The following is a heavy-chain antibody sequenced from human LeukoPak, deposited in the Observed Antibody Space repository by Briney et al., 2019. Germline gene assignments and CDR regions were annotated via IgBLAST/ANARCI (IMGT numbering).Heavy chain of an antibody. Sequence: PSETLSLTCAVYGGSFSGYYWSWIRQPPGKGLEWIGEINHSGSTNYNPSLKSRVTISVDTSKNPFSLKLSSVTAADTAVYYCARGRYSSSWSYWYFDLWGRGTLVTVSS. CDR3: ARGRYSSSWSYWYFDL. V-gene: IGHV4-34*01. J-gene: IGHJ2*01. CDR1: GGSFSGYY. D-gene: IGHD6-13*01. CDR2: INHSGST.